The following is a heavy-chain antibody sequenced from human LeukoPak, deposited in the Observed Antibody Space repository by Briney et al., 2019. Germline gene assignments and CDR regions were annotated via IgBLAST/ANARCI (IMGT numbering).Heavy chain of an antibody. CDR2: IIPIFGTA. D-gene: IGHD2-21*02. J-gene: IGHJ1*01. CDR3: ARSFCGGDCLEYFQH. CDR1: GGTFSSYA. V-gene: IGHV1-69*13. Sequence: ASVKVSCKASGGTFSSYAISWVRQAPGQGLEWMGGIIPIFGTANYAQKFQGRVTITADESTSTAYMELSSLRSEDTVVYYCARSFCGGDCLEYFQHWGQGTLVTVSS.